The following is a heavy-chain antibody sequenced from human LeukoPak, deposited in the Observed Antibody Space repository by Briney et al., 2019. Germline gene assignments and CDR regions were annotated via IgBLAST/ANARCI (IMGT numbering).Heavy chain of an antibody. V-gene: IGHV4-4*07. J-gene: IGHJ4*02. Sequence: SETLSLTCTVFGVSISSFYWSWIRQPAGKGLQWIGRIYTSGSTNYSPSLRSRVTMPVDTSKNQFSLKLNSVTAADTAVYFCARGPDWPIDSWGQGTLVTVSS. D-gene: IGHD3-9*01. CDR1: GVSISSFY. CDR3: ARGPDWPIDS. CDR2: IYTSGST.